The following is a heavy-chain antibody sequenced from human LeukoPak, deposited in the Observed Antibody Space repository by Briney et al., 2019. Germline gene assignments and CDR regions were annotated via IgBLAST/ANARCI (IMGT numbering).Heavy chain of an antibody. D-gene: IGHD5-24*01. CDR1: GGSISSYY. Sequence: SETLSLTCTVSGGSISSYYWSWIRQPPGKGLEWIGYIYYSGSTNYNPSLKSRVTISVDTSKNQFSLKLSSVTAADTAVYSCARERRRDGYNYLDYWGQGTLVTVSS. CDR2: IYYSGST. V-gene: IGHV4-59*12. CDR3: ARERRRDGYNYLDY. J-gene: IGHJ4*02.